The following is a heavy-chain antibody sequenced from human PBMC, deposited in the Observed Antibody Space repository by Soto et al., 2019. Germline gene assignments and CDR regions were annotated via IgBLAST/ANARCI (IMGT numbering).Heavy chain of an antibody. D-gene: IGHD4-4*01. CDR2: IYYSGST. Sequence: QVQLQESGPGLVKPSETLSLTCTVSGASISSSYWTWIRQPPGDGLEWIGYIYYSGSTDYNPSLKSRGTISVDTSKNQFSLKLTSVTAADTAVYYCARGWLQLISWGPGTLVAVSS. J-gene: IGHJ5*02. V-gene: IGHV4-59*08. CDR3: ARGWLQLIS. CDR1: GASISSSY.